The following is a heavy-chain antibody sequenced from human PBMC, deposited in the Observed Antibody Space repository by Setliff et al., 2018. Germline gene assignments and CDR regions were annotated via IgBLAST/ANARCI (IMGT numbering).Heavy chain of an antibody. CDR2: IKQDGSEK. J-gene: IGHJ4*02. CDR3: ARETLPYYFDY. Sequence: GGSLRLSCAASGFTFSNSWMSWARQAPGKGLEWVANIKQDGSEKYYVDSVKGRFTISRDNAKNSLYLQMSSLRAEDTAVYYCARETLPYYFDYWGQGTLVTVSS. CDR1: GFTFSNSW. V-gene: IGHV3-7*01.